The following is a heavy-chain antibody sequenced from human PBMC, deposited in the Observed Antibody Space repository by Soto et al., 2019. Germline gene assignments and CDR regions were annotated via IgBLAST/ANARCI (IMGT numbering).Heavy chain of an antibody. Sequence: ASVKVSCKASGFTFTRYCISWVRQAPGQGLEWMAWISIYNDNTKYAQKFQGRITMTTDTSTSTAYMELRSLRSDDTAVYYCARETYYFGSGTYDDGMDVWGQGTTVTVSS. J-gene: IGHJ6*02. CDR3: ARETYYFGSGTYDDGMDV. D-gene: IGHD3-10*01. CDR2: ISIYNDNT. CDR1: GFTFTRYC. V-gene: IGHV1-18*04.